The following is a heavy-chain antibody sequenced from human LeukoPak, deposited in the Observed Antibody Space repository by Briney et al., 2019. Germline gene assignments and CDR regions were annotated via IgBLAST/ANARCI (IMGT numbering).Heavy chain of an antibody. CDR3: ARHGSDFGSGSEGLGYCFDN. CDR2: VHYTGRT. D-gene: IGHD3-10*01. V-gene: IGHV4-59*08. J-gene: IGHJ4*02. Sequence: SETMSLTCTVSGDSITSHFWSWIRQPPGKGLEWIGSVHYTGRTNYSPSLRTGATLSVPPAQNQSSLKLSSVTGADTAVYYCARHGSDFGSGSEGLGYCFDNWGQGAPVIVSS. CDR1: GDSITSHF.